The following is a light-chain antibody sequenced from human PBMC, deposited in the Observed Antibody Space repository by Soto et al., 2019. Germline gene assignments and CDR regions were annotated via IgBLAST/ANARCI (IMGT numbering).Light chain of an antibody. V-gene: IGKV3-20*01. CDR1: QSISDT. CDR2: GAY. Sequence: EIVMTQSPGTLSLSPGGRATLSCRASQSISDTLAWYQQKPGQDPRLLIYGAYTRATGIPDRFSGSGSGTDFTLTISRMEPEDFAVYYCQQYGSSPITCGQGRRLEIK. J-gene: IGKJ5*01. CDR3: QQYGSSPIT.